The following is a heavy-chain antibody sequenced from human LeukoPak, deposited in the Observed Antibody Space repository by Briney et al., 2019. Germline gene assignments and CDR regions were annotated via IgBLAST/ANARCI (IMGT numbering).Heavy chain of an antibody. V-gene: IGHV4-59*01. D-gene: IGHD3-22*01. CDR3: ARGPSSRGYYYDSSGWLVY. J-gene: IGHJ4*02. CDR2: IYYSGST. Sequence: SETLSLTCTVSGGSISSYYWSWIRQPPGKGLEWIGYIYYSGSTNYNPSLKSRVTISVDTSKNQFSLKLSSVTAADTAVYYCARGPSSRGYYYDSSGWLVYWGQGTLVTVSS. CDR1: GGSISSYY.